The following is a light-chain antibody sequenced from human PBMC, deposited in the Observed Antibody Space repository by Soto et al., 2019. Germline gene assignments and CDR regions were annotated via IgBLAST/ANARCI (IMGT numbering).Light chain of an antibody. CDR1: QGISNY. CDR3: QKYNNAPRT. CDR2: AAS. V-gene: IGKV1-27*01. J-gene: IGKJ1*01. Sequence: DIQMTQSPSSLSASVGDTVTITCRASQGISNYLAWYQQKPGQVPNLLIYAASTLQSGVPSRFSGSGSGSDCSRTVSSLRPEDVATYYWQKYNNAPRTFGKGTKVVI.